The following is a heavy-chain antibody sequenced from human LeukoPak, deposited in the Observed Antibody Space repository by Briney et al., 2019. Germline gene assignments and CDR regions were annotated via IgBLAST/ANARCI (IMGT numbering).Heavy chain of an antibody. CDR3: SRGLAELN. J-gene: IGHJ4*02. CDR2: ISWNSGRI. CDR1: GFTFGDSA. D-gene: IGHD3-10*01. V-gene: IGHV3-9*01. Sequence: GGSLRLSCAASGFTFGDSAMHWVRQVTGKGLEWVAGISWNSGRILYADSVKGRFTISRDNAKKSLYLQMNSLKPEDTALYYCSRGLAELNWGQGTLVTVSS.